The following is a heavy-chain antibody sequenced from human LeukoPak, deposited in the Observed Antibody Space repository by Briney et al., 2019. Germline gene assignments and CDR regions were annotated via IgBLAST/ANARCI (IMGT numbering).Heavy chain of an antibody. CDR1: GFTFTTYA. J-gene: IGHJ4*02. V-gene: IGHV3-23*01. CDR3: ARDYYGDYYFDY. Sequence: GGSLRLSRAASGFTFTTYAMNWARQAPGKGLEWVSTISGSGGGTFYADSVKGRFTISRDNSKNTLYLQMNSLRAEDTAVYYCARDYYGDYYFDYWGQGTLVTVSS. D-gene: IGHD4-17*01. CDR2: ISGSGGGT.